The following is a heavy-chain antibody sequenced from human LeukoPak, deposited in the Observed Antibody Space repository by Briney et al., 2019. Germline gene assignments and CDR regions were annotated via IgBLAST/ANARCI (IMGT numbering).Heavy chain of an antibody. CDR1: GYTFTSYY. CDR2: INPSGGST. V-gene: IGHV1-46*01. Sequence: ASVKVSCKASGYTFTSYYMHWARQAPGQGLEWMGIINPSGGSTSYAQKFQGRVTMTRDMSTSTVYMELSSLRSEDTAVYYCARDFSARYCSSTSCSSYFDYWGQGTLVTVSS. D-gene: IGHD2-2*01. J-gene: IGHJ4*02. CDR3: ARDFSARYCSSTSCSSYFDY.